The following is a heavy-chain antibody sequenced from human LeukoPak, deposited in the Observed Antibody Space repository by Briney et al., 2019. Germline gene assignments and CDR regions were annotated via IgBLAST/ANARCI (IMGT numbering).Heavy chain of an antibody. CDR1: GFTFRSDA. Sequence: GGSLRLSCAAPGFTFRSDAMSWVRQAPGKGLEAVSAISGSGGSTYYADSVKGRFTISRDNSKNTLYLQMNSLRAEDTAVYYCAKDISGYGAFDIWGQGTMVTVSS. CDR2: ISGSGGST. CDR3: AKDISGYGAFDI. V-gene: IGHV3-23*01. J-gene: IGHJ3*02. D-gene: IGHD3-22*01.